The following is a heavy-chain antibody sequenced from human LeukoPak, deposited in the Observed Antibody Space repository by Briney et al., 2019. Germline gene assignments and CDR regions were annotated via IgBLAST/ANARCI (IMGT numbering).Heavy chain of an antibody. CDR3: AKRDTRGRYYFDS. CDR2: ISSGGDAT. J-gene: IGHJ4*02. V-gene: IGHV3-23*01. Sequence: GALRLSCGASGFTFSIYAMSWVRQAPGKGLDWVSAISSGGDATYYADSVKGRFTISRDNSKNTLYLQMNSLRAEDSAVYYCAKRDTRGRYYFDSWGQGTLVTVSS. CDR1: GFTFSIYA. D-gene: IGHD6-19*01.